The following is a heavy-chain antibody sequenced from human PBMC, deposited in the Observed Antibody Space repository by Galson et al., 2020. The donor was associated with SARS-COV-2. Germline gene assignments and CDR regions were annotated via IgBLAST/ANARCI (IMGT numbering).Heavy chain of an antibody. CDR1: GFPFNIYA. D-gene: IGHD3-16*01. J-gene: IGHJ4*02. V-gene: IGHV3-30*04. Sequence: GESLKLSCAASGFPFNIYAMHWVRQAPGKGLEWVAVISYDETNKSYADSVKGRFTISRDNSKNTLYLHMNSLRPEDTAVYYCATGGTVITLGDSWGQGTLVTVSS. CDR2: ISYDETNK. CDR3: ATGGTVITLGDS.